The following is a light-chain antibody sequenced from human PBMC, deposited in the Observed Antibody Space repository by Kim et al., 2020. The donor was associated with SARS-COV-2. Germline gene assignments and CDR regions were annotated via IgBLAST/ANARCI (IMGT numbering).Light chain of an antibody. CDR1: QDINNY. V-gene: IGKV1-33*01. CDR2: YAT. Sequence: ASVGDRVTITCQASQDINNYLNWYQQKPGKAPNLLIYYATKLETGVPSRFSGSGSGTEFTLNISSLQTEDIASYYCQQYGNLPTFGEGTKVDIK. J-gene: IGKJ4*01. CDR3: QQYGNLPT.